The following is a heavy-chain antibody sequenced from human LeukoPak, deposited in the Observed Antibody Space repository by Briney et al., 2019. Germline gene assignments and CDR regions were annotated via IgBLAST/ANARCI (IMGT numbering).Heavy chain of an antibody. D-gene: IGHD2-2*01. V-gene: IGHV3-20*04. CDR2: TNWNGDTT. CDR1: GFPFQDSG. CDR3: ARQTRGYVYYFDY. Sequence: GGSLRLSCAASGFPFQDSGLSWVSHAPGKGLEWYSGTNWNGDTTVYADSVKGRFTISGDNAKNSLYLQMNSLRADDTAFYYCARQTRGYVYYFDYWGQGTLVTVSS. J-gene: IGHJ4*02.